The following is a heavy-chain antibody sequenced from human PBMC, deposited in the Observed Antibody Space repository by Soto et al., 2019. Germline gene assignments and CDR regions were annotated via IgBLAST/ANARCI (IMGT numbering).Heavy chain of an antibody. CDR2: IKSKTDGGTT. J-gene: IGHJ4*02. CDR1: GFTFSNAW. CDR3: TTHSSSWSKFDY. Sequence: GALRLSCAASGFTFSNAWMNWVRQAPGKGLEWVGRIKSKTDGGTTDYAAPVKGRFTISRDDSKNTLYLQMNSLKTEDTAVYYCTTHSSSWSKFDYWGQGTLVTVSS. V-gene: IGHV3-15*07. D-gene: IGHD6-13*01.